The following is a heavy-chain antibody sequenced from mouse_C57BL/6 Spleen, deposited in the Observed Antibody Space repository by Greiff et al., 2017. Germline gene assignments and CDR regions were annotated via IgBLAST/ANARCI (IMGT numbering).Heavy chain of an antibody. J-gene: IGHJ3*01. CDR1: GYTFTSYW. V-gene: IGHV1-69*01. Sequence: VQLQQPGAELVMPGASVKLSCKASGYTFTSYWMHWVKQRPGQGLEWIGEIDPSDSYTNYNQKFKGKSTLTVDKSSSTAYMQLSSLTSEDSAVYYCARWGPWFAYWGQGTLVTVSA. CDR3: ARWGPWFAY. CDR2: IDPSDSYT.